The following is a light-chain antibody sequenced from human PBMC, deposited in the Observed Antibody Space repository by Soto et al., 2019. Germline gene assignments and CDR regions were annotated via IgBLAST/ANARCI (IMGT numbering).Light chain of an antibody. J-gene: IGLJ3*02. V-gene: IGLV7-43*01. CDR3: LLYFGGAVDWV. Sequence: QTVVTQEPSLTASPGGTVTLTCASSTGTVTNNDSPNWFQQKPGQAPRPLIFSTNIKHSWTPARFSGSLFGGKAALTVSDVQPEDEAEYHCLLYFGGAVDWVFGGGTKLTGL. CDR1: TGTVTNNDS. CDR2: STN.